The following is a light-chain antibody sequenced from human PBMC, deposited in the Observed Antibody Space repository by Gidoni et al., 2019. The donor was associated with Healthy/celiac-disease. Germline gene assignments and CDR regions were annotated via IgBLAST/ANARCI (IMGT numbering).Light chain of an antibody. J-gene: IGKJ3*01. CDR2: AAS. CDR1: QSISSY. Sequence: DIQMTRSPSSLSASVGDRVTITCRASQSISSYLNWYQQKPGKAPKLLIYAASSLQSGVPSRFSGSGSGTDFTLTISSLQPEDFATYYCQQSYSTPGFXPXTKVDIK. V-gene: IGKV1-39*01. CDR3: QQSYSTPG.